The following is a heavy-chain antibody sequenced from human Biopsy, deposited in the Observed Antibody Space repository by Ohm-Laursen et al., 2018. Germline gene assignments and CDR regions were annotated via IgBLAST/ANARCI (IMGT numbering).Heavy chain of an antibody. V-gene: IGHV1-46*01. CDR3: ARESPVGLGVCGAIRCFKEVFGMDV. CDR2: VTPVAEAT. J-gene: IGHJ6*02. D-gene: IGHD2-21*01. CDR1: GYNFGNYY. Sequence: ASVKVSCKASGYNFGNYYINWVRKVPGQGLEWLGVVTPVAEATMYAQKFQDRITLTRDASTNTVYMDLTSLTSEDTAVYYCARESPVGLGVCGAIRCFKEVFGMDVWGQGTTVIVSS.